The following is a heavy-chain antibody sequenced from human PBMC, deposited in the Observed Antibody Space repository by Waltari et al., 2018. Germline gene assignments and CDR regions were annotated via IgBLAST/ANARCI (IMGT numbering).Heavy chain of an antibody. D-gene: IGHD3-3*01. CDR3: ARQLGYDFWSGYLGY. CDR2: IYPGDSDT. V-gene: IGHV5-51*01. Sequence: EVQLVQSGAEVKKPGESLKISCKGSGYSFTSYWNGWVRQRPGKGLEWMGIIYPGDSDTRYSPSFQGQVTISADKSISTAYLQWSSLKASDTAMYYCARQLGYDFWSGYLGYWGQGTLVTVSS. CDR1: GYSFTSYW. J-gene: IGHJ4*02.